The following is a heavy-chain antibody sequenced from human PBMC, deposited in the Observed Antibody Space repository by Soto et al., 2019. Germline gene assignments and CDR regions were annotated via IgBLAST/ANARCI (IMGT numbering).Heavy chain of an antibody. J-gene: IGHJ4*02. CDR2: INHSGRT. CDR1: GGSFSGYY. CDR3: ARERRQGNWDHFDY. V-gene: IGHV4-34*01. Sequence: SETLSLTCAVYGGSFSGYYWSWIRQPPGKGLEWIGEINHSGRTNYNPSLKSRVTISVDTSKNQFSLKLSSVTAADTAVYYCARERRQGNWDHFDYWGQGTLVTVSS. D-gene: IGHD7-27*01.